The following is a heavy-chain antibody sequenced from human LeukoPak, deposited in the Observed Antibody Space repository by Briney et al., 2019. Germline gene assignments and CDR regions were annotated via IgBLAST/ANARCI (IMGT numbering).Heavy chain of an antibody. J-gene: IGHJ5*02. CDR1: GGSFSGYY. CDR2: INHSGST. D-gene: IGHD3-9*01. Sequence: PSETLSLTCAVYGGSFSGYYWSWIRQPPGKGLEWIGEINHSGSTNYNPSLKSRVTISVDTSKNQFSLKLSSVTAADTAVYYCAREADYDILTGSSWFDPWGQGALVTVSS. CDR3: AREADYDILTGSSWFDP. V-gene: IGHV4-34*01.